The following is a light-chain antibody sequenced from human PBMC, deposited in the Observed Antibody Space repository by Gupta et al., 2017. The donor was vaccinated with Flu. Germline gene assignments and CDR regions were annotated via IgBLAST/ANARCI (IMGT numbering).Light chain of an antibody. CDR3: QQYNNWPPWT. V-gene: IGKV3-15*01. J-gene: IGKJ1*01. Sequence: EIVMTQSPATLPVSPGERATLSCRASQSVSSNLAWYQQKPGQAPRLLIYGASTRATGIPARFSGSGSGTEFTLTISSRQSEDFAVYYCQQYNNWPPWTFGQGTKVEVK. CDR2: GAS. CDR1: QSVSSN.